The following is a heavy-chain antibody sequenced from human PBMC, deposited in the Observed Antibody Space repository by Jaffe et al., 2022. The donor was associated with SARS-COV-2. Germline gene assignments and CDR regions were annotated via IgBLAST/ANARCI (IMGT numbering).Heavy chain of an antibody. V-gene: IGHV3-23*01. J-gene: IGHJ5*02. CDR1: GFTFSSYA. Sequence: EVQLLESGGGLVQPGGSLRLSCAASGFTFSSYAMSWVRQAPGKGLEWVSAISGSGGSTYYADSVKGRFTISRDNSKNTLYLQMNSLRAEDTAVYYCAKDSGYCSSTSCPNWFDPWGQGTLVTVSS. D-gene: IGHD2-2*01. CDR2: ISGSGGST. CDR3: AKDSGYCSSTSCPNWFDP.